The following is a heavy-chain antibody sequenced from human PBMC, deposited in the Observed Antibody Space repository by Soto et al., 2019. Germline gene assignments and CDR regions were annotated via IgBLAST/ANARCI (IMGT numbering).Heavy chain of an antibody. Sequence: EVQLVESGGGLVKPGGSLRLSCAASGFTFSSYSMNWVRQAPGKGLEWVSSISSSSSYIYYADSVKGRFTISRDNAKNSLYLQMNSLRAEDTAVYYCAGGSREAEVWYYGMDVWGQGTTVTVSS. CDR1: GFTFSSYS. CDR2: ISSSSSYI. V-gene: IGHV3-21*01. D-gene: IGHD3-16*01. J-gene: IGHJ6*02. CDR3: AGGSREAEVWYYGMDV.